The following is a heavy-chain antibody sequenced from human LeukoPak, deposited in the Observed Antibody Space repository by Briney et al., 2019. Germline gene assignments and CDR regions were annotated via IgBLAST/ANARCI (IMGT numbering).Heavy chain of an antibody. Sequence: PGGSLRLSCAPSGFTVSSNYMSWVPQAPGKGLEWVSVIYIGGTTYYADSVQGRFTISRDNSKNTLYLQMNSLRAEDTAVYYCARGDGYDFFHYWGQGTLVTVSS. CDR1: GFTVSSNY. J-gene: IGHJ4*02. V-gene: IGHV3-53*01. CDR2: IYIGGTT. CDR3: ARGDGYDFFHY. D-gene: IGHD5-12*01.